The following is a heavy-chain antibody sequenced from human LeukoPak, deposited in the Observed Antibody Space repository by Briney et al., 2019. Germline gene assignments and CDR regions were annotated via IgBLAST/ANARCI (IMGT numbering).Heavy chain of an antibody. V-gene: IGHV1-2*02. J-gene: IGHJ4*02. CDR2: INPNSGGT. Sequence: ASVTVSCKASGYTFTGYYMHWVRQAPGQGLEWMGWINPNSGGTNYAQKFQGRVTMTRDTSISTAYMELSRLRSDDTAVYYCARKGYYDSSGYLDYWGQGTLVTVSS. CDR1: GYTFTGYY. CDR3: ARKGYYDSSGYLDY. D-gene: IGHD3-22*01.